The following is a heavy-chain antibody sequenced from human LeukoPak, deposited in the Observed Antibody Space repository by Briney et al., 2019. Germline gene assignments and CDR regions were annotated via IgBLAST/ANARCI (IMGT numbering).Heavy chain of an antibody. CDR3: ATVEWELQVGSYKLFDY. V-gene: IGHV1-24*01. CDR1: GYTLTELS. CDR2: FDPEDGET. D-gene: IGHD1-26*01. J-gene: IGHJ4*02. Sequence: ASVKVSCKVSGYTLTELSMHWVRQAPGKGLEWMGGFDPEDGETIYAQKFQGRVTMTEDTSTDTAYMELSSLRSEDTAVSYCATVEWELQVGSYKLFDYWGQGTLVTVSS.